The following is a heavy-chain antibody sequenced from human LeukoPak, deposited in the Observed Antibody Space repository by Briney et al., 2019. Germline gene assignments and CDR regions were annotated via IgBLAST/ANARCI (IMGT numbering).Heavy chain of an antibody. CDR2: FDPKSGVS. V-gene: IGHV1-2*06. J-gene: IGHJ4*02. CDR1: GYTFTDYH. CDR3: ARSGAPWGFDY. D-gene: IGHD3-16*01. Sequence: ASVKVSCKASGYTFTDYHIHWVRQAPGQGLEWMGRFDPKSGVSELTQKFQGRVTMTRDTSISTAYMEVSRVRSDDTALYYCARSGAPWGFDYWGQGTLVTVSS.